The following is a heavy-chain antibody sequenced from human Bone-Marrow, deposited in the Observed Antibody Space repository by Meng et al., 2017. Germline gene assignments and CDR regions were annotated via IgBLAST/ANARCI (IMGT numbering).Heavy chain of an antibody. CDR1: GGSISSSSYY. Sequence: SETLSLTCTVSGGSISSSSYYWGWIRQPPGKGLEWIGSIYYSGSTYYNPSLKSRVTISVDTSKNQFSLKLSSVTAADTAVYYCARAGNQAGTVSDYWGQGTLVTVSS. J-gene: IGHJ4*02. CDR2: IYYSGST. CDR3: ARAGNQAGTVSDY. V-gene: IGHV4-39*07. D-gene: IGHD6-13*01.